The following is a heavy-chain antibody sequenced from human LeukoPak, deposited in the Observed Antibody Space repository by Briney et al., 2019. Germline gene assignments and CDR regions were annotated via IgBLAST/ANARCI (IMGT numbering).Heavy chain of an antibody. V-gene: IGHV3-48*01. CDR2: ISSSSSTI. Sequence: QPGGSLRLSCAASGFTFSSYSMNWVRQAPGKGLEWVSYISSSSSTIYYADSVKGRFTISRDNAKNSLYLQMNSLRAEDTAVYYCARPRYSSSWFLGYWGQGTLVTVSS. CDR3: ARPRYSSSWFLGY. CDR1: GFTFSSYS. D-gene: IGHD6-13*01. J-gene: IGHJ4*02.